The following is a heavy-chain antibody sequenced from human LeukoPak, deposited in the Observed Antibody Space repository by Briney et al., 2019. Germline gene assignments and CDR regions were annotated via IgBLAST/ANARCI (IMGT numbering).Heavy chain of an antibody. J-gene: IGHJ6*02. CDR3: AKAPNYYGSGSYYTLYYSYGMDV. CDR1: GFAFSSYG. V-gene: IGHV3-30*02. CDR2: IRYDGSNK. D-gene: IGHD3-10*01. Sequence: PGGSLRLSCAASGFAFSSYGMHWVRQAPGKGLEWVAFIRYDGSNKYYADSVKGRFTTSRDNSKNTLYLQMNSLRAEDTAVHYCAKAPNYYGSGSYYTLYYSYGMDVWGQGTTVTVSS.